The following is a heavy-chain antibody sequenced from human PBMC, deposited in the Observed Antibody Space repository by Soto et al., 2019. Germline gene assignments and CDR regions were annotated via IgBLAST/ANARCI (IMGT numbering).Heavy chain of an antibody. CDR3: ARPLIGNTIDL. J-gene: IGHJ3*01. CDR1: GYTFFKYF. Sequence: ASVKVSCKASGYTFFKYFIHWVRQAPGQGLEWIGIINPSRGSATYGPIFQGRVSLTTDMPTSTVYMELSSLRSEDTAIYYCARPLIGNTIDLWGQGTSVTVS. V-gene: IGHV1-46*01. D-gene: IGHD1-7*01. CDR2: INPSRGSA.